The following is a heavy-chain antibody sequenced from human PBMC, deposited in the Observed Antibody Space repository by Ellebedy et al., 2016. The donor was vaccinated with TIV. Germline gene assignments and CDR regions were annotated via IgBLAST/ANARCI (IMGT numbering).Heavy chain of an antibody. CDR2: ISYDGSNK. CDR1: GFTFSSYG. J-gene: IGHJ4*02. V-gene: IGHV3-30*18. D-gene: IGHD2-2*01. CDR3: AKEATSCFHY. Sequence: GESLKISCAASGFTFSSYGMHWVRQAPGKGLEWVAVISYDGSNKYYADSVKGRFTISRDNSKNTLYLQMNSLRAEDTAVYYCAKEATSCFHYWGQGTLVTVSS.